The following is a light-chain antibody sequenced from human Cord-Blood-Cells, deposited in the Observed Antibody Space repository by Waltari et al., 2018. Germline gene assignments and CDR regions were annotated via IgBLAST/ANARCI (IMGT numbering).Light chain of an antibody. V-gene: IGKV1-5*01. CDR1: QSISSW. CDR3: QQYNSYLCT. CDR2: YAS. J-gene: IGKJ1*01. Sequence: DIQMTQSPSTLSASVGDRVTITCRASQSISSWLAWYQQKPGKAPNLLIYYASSLESGVPSRFSGSGSGTEFTLTISSLQPDDFATYYCQQYNSYLCTFGQGTKVEIK.